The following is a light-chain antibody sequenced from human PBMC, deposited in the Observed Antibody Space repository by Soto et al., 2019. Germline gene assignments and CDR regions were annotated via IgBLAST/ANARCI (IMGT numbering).Light chain of an antibody. V-gene: IGKV3-20*01. CDR1: QTITTSQ. Sequence: EIVLTQSPGTLSLSPGERATLFCRASQTITTSQLAWYQQKPGQAPRLLIYAASSRATGIPDRFSGSGSGTDFTLTISRLEPEDFAVYYCQQFSSYPLTFGGGTKVDIK. CDR3: QQFSSYPLT. J-gene: IGKJ4*01. CDR2: AAS.